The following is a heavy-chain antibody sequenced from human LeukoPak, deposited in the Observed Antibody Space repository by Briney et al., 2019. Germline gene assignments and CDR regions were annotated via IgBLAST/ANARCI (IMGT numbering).Heavy chain of an antibody. D-gene: IGHD2-21*02. V-gene: IGHV1-2*02. CDR3: ARAGLQYCGGDCYSAPRRYYYYYYGMDV. CDR2: INPNSGGT. Sequence: GASVKVSCKASGYTFTGYYMHWVRQAPGQGLEWMGWINPNSGGTSYAQKFQGRVTMTRDTSISTAYMELSRLRSDDTAVYYCARAGLQYCGGDCYSAPRRYYYYYYGMDVWGQGTTVTVSS. CDR1: GYTFTGYY. J-gene: IGHJ6*02.